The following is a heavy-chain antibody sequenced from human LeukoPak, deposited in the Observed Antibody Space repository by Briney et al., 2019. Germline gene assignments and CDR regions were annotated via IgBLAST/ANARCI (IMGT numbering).Heavy chain of an antibody. CDR2: VRFDGNNK. CDR3: AKDRALNSMGFDY. Sequence: GGSLRLSCAASGFIFSAYGMHWVRQAPGKGLEWVTFVRFDGNNKTYADSVKGRFTISRDNSNSTLYLHMSRLSVEDTALYYFAKDRALNSMGFDYRGQGTVVTVSP. D-gene: IGHD4-23*01. V-gene: IGHV3-30*02. J-gene: IGHJ4*02. CDR1: GFIFSAYG.